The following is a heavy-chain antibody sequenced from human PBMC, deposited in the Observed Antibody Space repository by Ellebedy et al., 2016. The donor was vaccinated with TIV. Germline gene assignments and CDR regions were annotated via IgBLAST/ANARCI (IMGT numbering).Heavy chain of an antibody. V-gene: IGHV4-59*01. CDR1: GASISGYY. Sequence: MPSETLSLTCTVSGASISGYYWGWIRQPPGKTLEWIGYIYYSRSTNYNPSLKSRVTISVDTSKNQFSLNLSSVTAADTAVYYCARVSRYFEYWGQGILVPVSS. J-gene: IGHJ4*02. CDR3: ARVSRYFEY. CDR2: IYYSRST.